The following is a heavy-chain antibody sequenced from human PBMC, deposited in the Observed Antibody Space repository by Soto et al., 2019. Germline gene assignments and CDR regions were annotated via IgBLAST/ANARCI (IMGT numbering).Heavy chain of an antibody. D-gene: IGHD2-2*01. J-gene: IGHJ6*03. CDR3: AREGECSSTSCPSGQYYMDV. V-gene: IGHV3-11*01. CDR1: GFTFSDYY. Sequence: QVQLVESGGGLVKPGGSLRLSCAASGFTFSDYYMSWIRQAPGKGLEWVSYISSSGSTIYYADSVKGRFTISRDNAKNSLYVQMNSLRGEDTAVYYCAREGECSSTSCPSGQYYMDVWGKGTTVTVSS. CDR2: ISSSGSTI.